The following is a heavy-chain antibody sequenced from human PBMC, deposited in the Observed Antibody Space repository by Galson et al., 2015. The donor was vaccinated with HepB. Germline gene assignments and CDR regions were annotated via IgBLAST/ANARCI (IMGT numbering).Heavy chain of an antibody. Sequence: SLRLSCAASGFTFSGYWMNWVRQSPGEGLGWVANMSQNRREIYYVDSAKGRFTISRDNAKNSLYLQLNSLRDGDTAVYYCARGGAGSYYYCHFWGQGTLVTVSS. CDR2: MSQNRREI. D-gene: IGHD1-26*01. CDR3: ARGGAGSYYYCHF. J-gene: IGHJ4*02. V-gene: IGHV3-7*01. CDR1: GFTFSGYW.